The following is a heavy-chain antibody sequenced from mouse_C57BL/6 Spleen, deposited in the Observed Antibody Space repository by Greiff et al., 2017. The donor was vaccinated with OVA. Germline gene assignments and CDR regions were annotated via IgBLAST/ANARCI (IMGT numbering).Heavy chain of an antibody. CDR3: VTTVVATDWYFDV. CDR2: IRSKSNNYAT. J-gene: IGHJ1*03. D-gene: IGHD1-1*01. CDR1: GFSFNTYA. V-gene: IGHV10-1*01. Sequence: DVQLQESGGGLVQPKGSLKLSCAASGFSFNTYAMNWVRQAPGKGLEWVARIRSKSNNYATYYADSVKDRFTISRDDLESMLYLQMNNLKTEDTAMYYCVTTVVATDWYFDVWGTGTTVTVSS.